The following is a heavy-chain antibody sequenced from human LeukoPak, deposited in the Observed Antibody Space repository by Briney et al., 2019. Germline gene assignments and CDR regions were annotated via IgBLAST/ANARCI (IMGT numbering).Heavy chain of an antibody. CDR3: ARGSIYYGSGSHFDY. V-gene: IGHV3-30-3*01. CDR1: GFTFSSYA. CDR2: ISYDGSNK. J-gene: IGHJ4*02. D-gene: IGHD3-10*01. Sequence: GGSLRLSCAASGFTFSSYAMHWVRQAPGKGLEWVAAISYDGSNKYYADSVKGRFTISRDNSKNTLYLQMNSLRAEDTAVYYCARGSIYYGSGSHFDYWGQGTLVTVSS.